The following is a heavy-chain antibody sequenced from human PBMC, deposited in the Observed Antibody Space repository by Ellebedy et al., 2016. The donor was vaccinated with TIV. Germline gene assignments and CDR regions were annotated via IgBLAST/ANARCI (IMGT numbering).Heavy chain of an antibody. J-gene: IGHJ4*02. CDR2: INTDGSST. D-gene: IGHD1-1*01. CDR1: GFTFSSYW. V-gene: IGHV3-74*01. Sequence: GESLKISCAASGFTFSSYWMHWVRQAPGKGLMWVSRINTDGSSTNYADSVKGRFTISRDNAKNTLYLQMNSLRAEDTAAYYCIRDLATTALWGQGTLVTVSS. CDR3: IRDLATTAL.